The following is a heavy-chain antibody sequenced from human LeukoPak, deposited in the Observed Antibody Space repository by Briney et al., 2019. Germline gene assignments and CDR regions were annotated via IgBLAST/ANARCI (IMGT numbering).Heavy chain of an antibody. V-gene: IGHV4-38-2*02. CDR2: KYHRGGT. CDR3: ARLYSGSPIDF. J-gene: IGHJ4*02. Sequence: SETLSLTCTVSDYSICRGYDWGWIGQPPGKGLGGVGNKYHRGGTYYDASLKSRVTISVDTAKNQFYLKLTSGTAADTAVYYCARLYSGSPIDFWGQGTLVTVSS. CDR1: DYSICRGYD. D-gene: IGHD1-26*01.